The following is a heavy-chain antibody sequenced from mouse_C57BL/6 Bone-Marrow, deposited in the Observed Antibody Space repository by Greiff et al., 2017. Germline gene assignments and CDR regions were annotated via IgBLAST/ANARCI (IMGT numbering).Heavy chain of an antibody. Sequence: VQLHQSGAELVRPGASVTLSCKASGYTFTDYEMHWVKQTPVHGLEWIGAIDPETGGTAYNQKFKGKAILTADKSSSTAYMELRSLTSEDSAVYYCTRRRGVYYGSSYHAMDYWGQGTSVTVSS. CDR2: IDPETGGT. CDR1: GYTFTDYE. V-gene: IGHV1-15*01. J-gene: IGHJ4*01. CDR3: TRRRGVYYGSSYHAMDY. D-gene: IGHD1-1*01.